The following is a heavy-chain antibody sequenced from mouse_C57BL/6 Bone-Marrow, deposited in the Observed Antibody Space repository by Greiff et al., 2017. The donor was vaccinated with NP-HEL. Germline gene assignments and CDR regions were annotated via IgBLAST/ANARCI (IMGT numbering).Heavy chain of an antibody. Sequence: EVKLLESGPGLAKPSQTLSLTCSVTGYSITSDYWNWIRKFPGNKLEYMGYISYSGSTYYNPSLKSRSSITRDTSKNQYYLQLNSVTTEDTATYYCARSGYIRYYAMDYWGQGTSVTVSS. V-gene: IGHV3-8*01. J-gene: IGHJ4*01. CDR2: ISYSGST. CDR1: GYSITSDY. CDR3: ARSGYIRYYAMDY. D-gene: IGHD2-14*01.